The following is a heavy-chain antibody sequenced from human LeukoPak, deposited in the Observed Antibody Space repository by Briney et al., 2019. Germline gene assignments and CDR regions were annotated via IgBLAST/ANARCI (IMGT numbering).Heavy chain of an antibody. CDR1: GGTFSSYA. J-gene: IGHJ5*02. CDR3: ARDREFCSSTSCSYRNWFDP. V-gene: IGHV1-69*13. Sequence: SVKVSCKASGGTFSSYAISWVRQAPGRGLEWMGGIIPIFGTANYAQKFQGRVTITADESTSTAYMELSSLRSEDTAVYYCARDREFCSSTSCSYRNWFDPWGQGTLVTVSS. D-gene: IGHD2-2*01. CDR2: IIPIFGTA.